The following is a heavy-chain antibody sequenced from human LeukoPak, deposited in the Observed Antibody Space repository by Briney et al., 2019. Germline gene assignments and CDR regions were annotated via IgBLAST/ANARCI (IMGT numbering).Heavy chain of an antibody. V-gene: IGHV4-31*03. CDR2: IYYSGST. CDR1: GGSISSGGYY. J-gene: IGHJ4*02. D-gene: IGHD2-21*02. CDR3: ARGGGPLAYCGGDCYSV. Sequence: SETLSLTCTVSGGSISSGGYYWSWIRQHPGKGLEWIGYIYYSGSTYYNPSLKSRVTISVDTSKNQFSLKLSSVTAADTAVYYCARGGGPLAYCGGDCYSVWGQGTLVTVSS.